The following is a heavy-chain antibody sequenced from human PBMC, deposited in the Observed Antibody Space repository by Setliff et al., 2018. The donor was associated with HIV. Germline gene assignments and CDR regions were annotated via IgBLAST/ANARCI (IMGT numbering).Heavy chain of an antibody. D-gene: IGHD3-22*01. J-gene: IGHJ5*02. CDR2: IYYSGRT. Sequence: SETLSLTCTLSDASYSGTNHYWGWIRQPPGKGLEWIGYIYYSGRTSHSGSTYYNPSVASRITISGDTSKNQFPLKLTSVTAADTAIYYCARENGWLFGWFDPWGQGTPVTVSS. V-gene: IGHV4-30-4*08. CDR1: DASYSGTNHY. CDR3: ARENGWLFGWFDP.